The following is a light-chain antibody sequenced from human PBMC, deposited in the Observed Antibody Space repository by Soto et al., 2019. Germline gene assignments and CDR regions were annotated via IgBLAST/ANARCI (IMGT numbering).Light chain of an antibody. CDR1: QSVSNNY. J-gene: IGKJ4*01. CDR3: QQYGRSPA. CDR2: GAS. Sequence: ELVLTQSPGTLSLSPGERATLSCRASQSVSNNYLAWYQQKPGQAPRLLIYGASSRATGIPDRFSGSGSGTDFTLIISRLEAEDFAVYYCQQYGRSPAFGGGTKVEIK. V-gene: IGKV3-20*01.